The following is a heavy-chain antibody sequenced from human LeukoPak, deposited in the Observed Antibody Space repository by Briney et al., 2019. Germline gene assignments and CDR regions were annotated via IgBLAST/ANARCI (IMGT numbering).Heavy chain of an antibody. CDR1: GFTLSTNA. J-gene: IGHJ3*02. V-gene: IGHV3-23*01. Sequence: GGSLRLSCLTSGFTLSTNAMSWVRQAPGKGLEWVAAISGSGTSTYYADSVKGRFTISRDNSKNTLYLQMNSLRAEDTAVYYCAKSREEIRGLDAFDIWGQGTMVTVSS. CDR2: ISGSGTST. D-gene: IGHD5-24*01. CDR3: AKSREEIRGLDAFDI.